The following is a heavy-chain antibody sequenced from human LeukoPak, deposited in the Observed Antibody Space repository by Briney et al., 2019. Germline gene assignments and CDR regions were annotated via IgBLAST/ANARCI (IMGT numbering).Heavy chain of an antibody. CDR1: GGSISSYY. CDR3: ARHEKSWSGYYDYYFDY. D-gene: IGHD3-3*01. V-gene: IGHV4-59*08. J-gene: IGHJ4*02. Sequence: PSETLSLTCTVSGGSISSYYWSWIRQPPGKGLEWIGYIYYSGSTNYNPSLKSRVTISVDTSKNQFSLKLSSVTAADTAVYYYARHEKSWSGYYDYYFDYWGQGTLVTVSS. CDR2: IYYSGST.